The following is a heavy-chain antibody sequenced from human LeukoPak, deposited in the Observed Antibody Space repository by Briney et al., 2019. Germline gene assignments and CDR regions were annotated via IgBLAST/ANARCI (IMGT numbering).Heavy chain of an antibody. CDR2: INRAGIES. CDR1: GFTFTDYW. D-gene: IGHD1-26*01. V-gene: IGHV3-7*01. J-gene: IGHJ4*02. CDR3: ARVGTWELQRVFDN. Sequence: GGSLRLSCAASGFTFTDYWMTWVRQVPGKGLEWVANINRAGIESYYVDSVKGRFTISRDNAEKSLYLQMDSLRVDDTAVYYCARVGTWELQRVFDNWGKGTLVTVSS.